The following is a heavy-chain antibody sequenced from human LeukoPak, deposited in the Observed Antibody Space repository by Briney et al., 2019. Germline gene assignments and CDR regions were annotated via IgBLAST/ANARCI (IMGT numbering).Heavy chain of an antibody. CDR3: ARRYGSGSLSPFDY. V-gene: IGHV4-34*01. D-gene: IGHD3-10*01. Sequence: SETLSLTCAVYGGSFSGYYWDWIRQPPGKGLEWIGEINHSGSTNYNPSLKSRVIISVDTSKNQLSLKLSSVTAADTAVYYCARRYGSGSLSPFDYWGQGTLVTVSS. J-gene: IGHJ4*02. CDR2: INHSGST. CDR1: GGSFSGYY.